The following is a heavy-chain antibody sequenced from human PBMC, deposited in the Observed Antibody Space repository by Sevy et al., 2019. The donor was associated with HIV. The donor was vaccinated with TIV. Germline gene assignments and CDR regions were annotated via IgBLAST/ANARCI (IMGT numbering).Heavy chain of an antibody. V-gene: IGHV3-23*01. CDR3: AKDLEQQLGPDY. D-gene: IGHD6-13*01. J-gene: IGHJ4*02. CDR1: GFTFSSYD. CDR2: ISPTGGTT. Sequence: GGSLRLSCAASGFTFSSYDMSWVRQAPGKGLEWVPGISPTGGTTNYAESVKGRFIISRDNSKKTLFLQMNSLRAEDTALYYCAKDLEQQLGPDYWGQGTQVTVSS.